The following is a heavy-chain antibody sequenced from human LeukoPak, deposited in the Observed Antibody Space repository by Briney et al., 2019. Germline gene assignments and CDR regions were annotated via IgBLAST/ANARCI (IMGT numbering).Heavy chain of an antibody. Sequence: ASVKVSCTASGYTFTSYGINWVRQAPGQGLEWVGWISAYNGNTNYAQKLQGRVTMTTDTSTSTAYMELRSLRSDDTAVYYCARERGQQLVDYWGQGTLVTVSS. CDR1: GYTFTSYG. CDR3: ARERGQQLVDY. CDR2: ISAYNGNT. V-gene: IGHV1-18*01. D-gene: IGHD6-13*01. J-gene: IGHJ4*02.